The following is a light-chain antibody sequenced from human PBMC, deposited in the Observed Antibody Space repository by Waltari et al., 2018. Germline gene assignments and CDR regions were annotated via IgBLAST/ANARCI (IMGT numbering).Light chain of an antibody. CDR2: KPF. J-gene: IGKJ2*01. Sequence: DIQMTQSPSTLSASVGDRVTITCRASQSISIWLAWYQQKPGKAPKLLISKPFSLESGVPSRFSGSGSGTEFTLTISNVQPDDFATYYCQHYNNYPVAFGQGTKLEI. CDR1: QSISIW. CDR3: QHYNNYPVA. V-gene: IGKV1-5*03.